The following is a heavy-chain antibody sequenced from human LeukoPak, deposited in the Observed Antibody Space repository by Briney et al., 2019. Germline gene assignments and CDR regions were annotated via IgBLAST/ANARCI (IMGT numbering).Heavy chain of an antibody. J-gene: IGHJ4*02. V-gene: IGHV4-30-4*01. CDR2: IYYSGST. CDR3: ARDKAAAGEGLDY. CDR1: GGSISSGDYY. D-gene: IGHD6-13*01. Sequence: TASETLSLTCTVSGGSISSGDYYWSWIRQPPGKGLEWIGYIYYSGSTYYNPSLKSRVTISVDTSKNQFSLKLSSVTAADTAVYYCARDKAAAGEGLDYWGQGTLVTVSS.